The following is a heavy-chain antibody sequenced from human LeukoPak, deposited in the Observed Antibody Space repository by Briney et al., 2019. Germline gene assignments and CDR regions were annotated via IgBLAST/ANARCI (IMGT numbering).Heavy chain of an antibody. D-gene: IGHD3-22*01. V-gene: IGHV1-46*01. J-gene: IGHJ4*02. CDR2: INPSGGST. Sequence: ASVKVSCKASGYTFTSYYMHWVRQAPGQGLEWMGIINPSGGSTSYAQKFQGRVTMTRDTSTSTVYMELSGLRSEDTAVYYCARPLYYYDSSGYYRYWGQGTLVTVSS. CDR3: ARPLYYYDSSGYYRY. CDR1: GYTFTSYY.